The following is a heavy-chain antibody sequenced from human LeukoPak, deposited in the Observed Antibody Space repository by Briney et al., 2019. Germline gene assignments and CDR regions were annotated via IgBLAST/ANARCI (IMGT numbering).Heavy chain of an antibody. CDR3: ARSVLGYSYGLHIDY. Sequence: SETLSLTCTVSGGSISSYYWSWIRQSPGEGLEWIGYIHYRGSTNYNPSLKSRVTISVDTSKNQFSLKLSSLTAADTAVYYCARSVLGYSYGLHIDYRGQGTLVTVSS. V-gene: IGHV4-59*01. CDR2: IHYRGST. CDR1: GGSISSYY. J-gene: IGHJ4*02. D-gene: IGHD5-18*01.